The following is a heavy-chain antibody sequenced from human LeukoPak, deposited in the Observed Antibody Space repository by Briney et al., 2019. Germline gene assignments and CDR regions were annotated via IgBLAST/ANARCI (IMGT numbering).Heavy chain of an antibody. CDR2: ISSSSDSI. CDR3: ARATRSGYDY. J-gene: IGHJ4*02. D-gene: IGHD5-12*01. Sequence: GGSLRHSCAASGSTFSNYGMNWVRPAPGKRLEWVSYISSSSDSIYYADSVKGRFTISRDNAENSLYVQMNSLRAEDTAVYYCARATRSGYDYWGQGTLVTVSS. V-gene: IGHV3-48*01. CDR1: GSTFSNYG.